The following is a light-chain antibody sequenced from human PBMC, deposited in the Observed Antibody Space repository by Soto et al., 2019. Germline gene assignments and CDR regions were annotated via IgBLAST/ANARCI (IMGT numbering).Light chain of an antibody. Sequence: EIVLTQSPGTLSLSPGERSTLSCRSSQSVINNYLAWYQQKPGQAPRLLIYGASNRATGIPDRFSGSGSGTDFTLTISRLEPEDFAVYYCQQYGSSGTFGQGTKGDIK. CDR3: QQYGSSGT. J-gene: IGKJ1*01. CDR1: QSVINNY. V-gene: IGKV3-20*01. CDR2: GAS.